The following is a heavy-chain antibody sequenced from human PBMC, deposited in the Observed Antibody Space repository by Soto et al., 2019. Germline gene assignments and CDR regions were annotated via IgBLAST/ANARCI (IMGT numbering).Heavy chain of an antibody. J-gene: IGHJ3*01. V-gene: IGHV3-23*01. Sequence: EVPLLESGGGLVQPGGTLRLSCAASGFTFSSYDMSWVRQAPGKGLEWVSAISGSGVGTFYAESVKGRFTISRDNSKNTLYVPMNSLRVEDPAIDYCAKEDDAWTNGYFDLWGQGTMVTVSS. CDR2: ISGSGVGT. CDR1: GFTFSSYD. CDR3: AKEDDAWTNGYFDL. D-gene: IGHD2-8*01.